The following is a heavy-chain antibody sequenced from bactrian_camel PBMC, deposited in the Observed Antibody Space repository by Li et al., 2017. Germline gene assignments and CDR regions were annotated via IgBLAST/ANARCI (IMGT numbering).Heavy chain of an antibody. CDR2: IYTGNGGT. D-gene: IGHD2*01. CDR1: GFVFRSSS. V-gene: IGHV3S1*01. J-gene: IGHJ4*01. Sequence: HVQLVESGGGVVQPEGSLRLSCAASGFVFRSSSMHWVRQAPGKGLEWVACIYTGNGGTTYADSVNGRFVISRDNAKNTLYLQLNSLKAEDTAMYYCARDSDLRGGRWRPVGQGTQVTV.